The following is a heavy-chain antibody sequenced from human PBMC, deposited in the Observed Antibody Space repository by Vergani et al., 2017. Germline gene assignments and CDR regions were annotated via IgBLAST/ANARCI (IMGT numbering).Heavy chain of an antibody. V-gene: IGHV3-21*01. D-gene: IGHD6-13*01. CDR2: ISSSSGYT. J-gene: IGHJ4*02. Sequence: EVQLVESGGGLVKPGGSLRLSCAASGFTFSTYTMHWVRQAPGKGLEWVSSISSSSGYTYYADSMKGRFTSSRDNAKDSLYLQMDSLRAEDTAVYYCARDLRAAAVGDPFYYWGQGTLVTVSS. CDR1: GFTFSTYT. CDR3: ARDLRAAAVGDPFYY.